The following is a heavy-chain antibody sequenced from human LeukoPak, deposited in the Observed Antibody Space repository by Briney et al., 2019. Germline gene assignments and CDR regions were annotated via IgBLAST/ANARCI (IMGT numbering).Heavy chain of an antibody. CDR1: GFTVSDNY. V-gene: IGHV3-53*01. CDR3: VRGYSFGPYGMDV. Sequence: GGSLRLSCAASGFTVSDNYTSWVRQAPGKGLEWVSAISGGGSTYYADSVKGRFIISRDNSKNTVYLQLNSLRAEDTAVYFCVRGYSFGPYGMDVWGQGTTVTVSS. J-gene: IGHJ6*02. D-gene: IGHD2-15*01. CDR2: ISGGGST.